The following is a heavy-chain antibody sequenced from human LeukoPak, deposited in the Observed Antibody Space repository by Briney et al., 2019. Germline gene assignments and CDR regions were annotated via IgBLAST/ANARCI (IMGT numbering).Heavy chain of an antibody. J-gene: IGHJ4*02. D-gene: IGHD5-24*01. Sequence: ASVKVSCKASGGTFSSYAISWVRQAPGQGLEWMGGIIPIFGTANYAQKFQGRVTITRNTSISTAYMELSSLRSEDTAVYYCARGSTMAGWGQGTLVTVSS. CDR1: GGTFSSYA. V-gene: IGHV1-69*05. CDR3: ARGSTMAG. CDR2: IIPIFGTA.